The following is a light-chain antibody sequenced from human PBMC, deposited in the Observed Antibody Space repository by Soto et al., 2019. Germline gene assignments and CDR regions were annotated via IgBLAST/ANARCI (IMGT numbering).Light chain of an antibody. CDR1: QSVSNY. CDR2: DAS. V-gene: IGKV3-11*01. J-gene: IGKJ4*01. CDR3: QQRSHGLT. Sequence: DIVLTQSPGTLSLSPGDRATLSCRASQSVSNYVAWYQQRPGQAPGPLINDASNRATGIPARFSGSGSGTDFTLTISSLEPEDFAVYYCQQRSHGLTFGGGTKVQIK.